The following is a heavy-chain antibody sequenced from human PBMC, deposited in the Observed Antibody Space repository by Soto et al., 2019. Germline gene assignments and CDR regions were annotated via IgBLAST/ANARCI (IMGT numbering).Heavy chain of an antibody. D-gene: IGHD1-1*01. J-gene: IGHJ6*02. CDR3: ANAGTLHRGTPAEGMDV. CDR1: GFRFSSYA. V-gene: IGHV3-23*01. CDR2: MSGVGDET. Sequence: EAQLLESGGGMVQPGGSLRLSCEVSGFRFSSYAMYWVRQAPGKGLEWVSSMSGVGDETYYADSVKGRFAISRDNSKNTLFLHMNSLRAEDTAIDLCANAGTLHRGTPAEGMDVWGQGTMVVVSS.